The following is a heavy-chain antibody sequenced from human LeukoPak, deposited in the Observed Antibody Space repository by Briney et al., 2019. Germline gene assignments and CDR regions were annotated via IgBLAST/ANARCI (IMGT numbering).Heavy chain of an antibody. V-gene: IGHV3-23*01. CDR3: AKDAQGGRASYNWFGS. J-gene: IGHJ5*01. Sequence: GGSLRLSCATSVAVLAMAWVRQAPGKGLEWVAVISDLGQTTYYRDSVEGRFTISRDNAKNTVYLQMKSLRVEDTGVYYCAKDAQGGRASYNWFGSWGQGTLVTVSA. D-gene: IGHD2-15*01. CDR1: VAVLA. CDR2: ISDLGQTT.